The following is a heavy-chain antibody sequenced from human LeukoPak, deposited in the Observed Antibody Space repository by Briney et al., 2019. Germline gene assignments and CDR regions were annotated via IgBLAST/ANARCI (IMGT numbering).Heavy chain of an antibody. Sequence: GGSLRLSCAASGFTFDDYGMSWVRQAPGKGLEWVSAISGSGGSTYYADSVKGRFTISRDNSKNTLYLQMNSLRAEDTAVYYCAKAMDYYDSSGGYYYYYMDVWGKGTTVTISS. CDR3: AKAMDYYDSSGGYYYYYMDV. CDR1: GFTFDDYG. J-gene: IGHJ6*03. D-gene: IGHD3-22*01. CDR2: ISGSGGST. V-gene: IGHV3-23*01.